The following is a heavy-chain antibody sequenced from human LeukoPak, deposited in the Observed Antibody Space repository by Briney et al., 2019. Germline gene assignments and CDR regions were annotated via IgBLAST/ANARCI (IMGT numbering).Heavy chain of an antibody. Sequence: SETLSLTCAVYGGSFSGYYWSWIRQPPGKGLEWIGEINHSGSTNYNPSLKSRVTRSVDTSKNQFSLKLSSVTAADTAVYYCARVRIAAALDYYYYYGMDVWGQGTTVTVSS. J-gene: IGHJ6*02. V-gene: IGHV4-34*01. CDR3: ARVRIAAALDYYYYYGMDV. D-gene: IGHD6-13*01. CDR1: GGSFSGYY. CDR2: INHSGST.